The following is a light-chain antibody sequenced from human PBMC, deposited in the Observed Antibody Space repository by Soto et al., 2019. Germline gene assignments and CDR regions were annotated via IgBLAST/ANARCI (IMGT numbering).Light chain of an antibody. Sequence: DIQMPQSPSFVAASVGDRVTITCRASQGSSSWLAWYQHKPGRAPKLLIHAASSLESGVPSRFSGSGSGTDFTLTISSLQPEDFATYYCQQTTSFPLTFGGGTKVEIK. J-gene: IGKJ4*01. CDR2: AAS. CDR1: QGSSSW. CDR3: QQTTSFPLT. V-gene: IGKV1-12*01.